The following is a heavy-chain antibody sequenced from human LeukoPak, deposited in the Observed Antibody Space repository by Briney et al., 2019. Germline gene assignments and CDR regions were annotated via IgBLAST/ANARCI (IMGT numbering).Heavy chain of an antibody. J-gene: IGHJ4*02. D-gene: IGHD6-19*01. Sequence: GGSLRLSCAASGFTFSSYWMTWVRQAPGKGLEWVPNIKQDGSERNYVDSVKGRFTISRDNAKSSLYLQMNTLRDEDTAVYYCATGAGCGYWGQGTLVTVSS. CDR2: IKQDGSER. V-gene: IGHV3-7*03. CDR1: GFTFSSYW. CDR3: ATGAGCGY.